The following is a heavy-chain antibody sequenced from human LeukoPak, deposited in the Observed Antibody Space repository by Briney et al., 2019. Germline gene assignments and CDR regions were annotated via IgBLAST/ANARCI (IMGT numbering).Heavy chain of an antibody. CDR1: GYTFTNYG. CDR2: ISAYNGNT. V-gene: IGHV1-18*01. J-gene: IGHJ4*02. D-gene: IGHD3/OR15-3a*01. CDR3: ARGGLVYAAGLDY. Sequence: ASVKVSCKASGYTFTNYGITWVRQAPGHGLEWLGWISAYNGNTSYAQKLKGRVTMTTDTSTSTAYMELRSLRSDDTAVYYCARGGLVYAAGLDYWGQGTLVTVSS.